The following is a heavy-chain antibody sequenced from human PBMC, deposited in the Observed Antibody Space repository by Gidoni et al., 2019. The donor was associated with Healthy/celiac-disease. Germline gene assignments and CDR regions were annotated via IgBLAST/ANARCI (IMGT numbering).Heavy chain of an antibody. J-gene: IGHJ3*02. V-gene: IGHV3-7*01. CDR1: GFTFSSYW. D-gene: IGHD3-22*01. Sequence: EVQLVESGGGLVQPGGSLRLSCAASGFTFSSYWMSWVRQAPGKGLEWVANIKQDGSENYYVDSVKGRFTISRDNAKNSLYLQMNSLRAEDTAVYYCARDLVGTYYYDSSGYSSGAFDIWGQGTMVTVSS. CDR2: IKQDGSEN. CDR3: ARDLVGTYYYDSSGYSSGAFDI.